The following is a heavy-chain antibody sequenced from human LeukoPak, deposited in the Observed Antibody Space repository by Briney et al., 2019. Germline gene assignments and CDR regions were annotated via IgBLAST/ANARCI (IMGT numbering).Heavy chain of an antibody. CDR3: ARGQRSYFRAVDI. Sequence: SETLSLTCTVSGVAIRTYYWGWIRQPPGKGVEWIGYIHYSGSTNYNPSLKGRVTMSMDTSKNQFSLRLSSLTAADTAVYYCARGQRSYFRAVDIWGQGTLVTASS. V-gene: IGHV4-59*01. J-gene: IGHJ5*02. CDR2: IHYSGST. CDR1: GVAIRTYY. D-gene: IGHD1-26*01.